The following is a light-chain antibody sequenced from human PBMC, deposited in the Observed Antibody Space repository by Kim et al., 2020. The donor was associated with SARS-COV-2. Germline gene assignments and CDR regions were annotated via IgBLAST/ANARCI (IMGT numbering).Light chain of an antibody. CDR1: QSVSSSY. CDR3: QQYGSSPWT. V-gene: IGKV3-20*01. J-gene: IGKJ1*01. Sequence: SPGERAPLSCRASQSVSSSYLAWYQQKPGQAPRLLIYGASSRATGIPDRFSGSGSGTDFTLTISRLGPEDFAVYYCQQYGSSPWTFGQGTKVDIK. CDR2: GAS.